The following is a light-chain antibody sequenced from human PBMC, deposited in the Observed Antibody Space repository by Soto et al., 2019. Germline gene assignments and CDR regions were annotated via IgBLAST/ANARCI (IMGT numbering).Light chain of an antibody. CDR3: CSYVSSKTYV. V-gene: IGLV2-14*01. J-gene: IGLJ1*01. CDR2: EVS. CDR1: RTDVGGYNF. Sequence: QSALTQPASVSGSPGQSITISCTGTRTDVGGYNFVSWYQQHPGKAPKLIIYEVSNRPSGVSNRFSGSKSDNTASLTISGLQAEDEADYYCCSYVSSKTYVFGTGSQGHRP.